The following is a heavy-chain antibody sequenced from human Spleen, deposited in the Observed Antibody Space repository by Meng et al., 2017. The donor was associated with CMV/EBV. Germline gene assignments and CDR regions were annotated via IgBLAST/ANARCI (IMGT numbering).Heavy chain of an antibody. CDR1: GFTFSFYE. J-gene: IGHJ4*02. Sequence: GGSLRLSCAAAGFTFSFYEMHWVRQAPGKGLEWVAYISSSGSTKYYADSVKGRFTISRDNAKNSLYLQMNSLRAEDTAVYYCARGPRYWDYWGQGTLVTVSS. V-gene: IGHV3-48*03. CDR3: ARGPRYWDY. CDR2: ISSSGSTK. D-gene: IGHD2-15*01.